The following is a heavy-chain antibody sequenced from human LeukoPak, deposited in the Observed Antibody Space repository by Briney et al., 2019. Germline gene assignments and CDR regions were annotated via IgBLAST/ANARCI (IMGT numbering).Heavy chain of an antibody. Sequence: SETLSLTCTVSGGSISSYYWSWLRQPPGKGLKWIGYVYYSGSTNYNPSLKSRVTLSVDTSKNQFSLKLRSVSAADTAVYYCARDLYSSSWLNYFDYWGQGTLVTVSS. V-gene: IGHV4-59*01. J-gene: IGHJ4*02. D-gene: IGHD6-13*01. CDR3: ARDLYSSSWLNYFDY. CDR1: GGSISSYY. CDR2: VYYSGST.